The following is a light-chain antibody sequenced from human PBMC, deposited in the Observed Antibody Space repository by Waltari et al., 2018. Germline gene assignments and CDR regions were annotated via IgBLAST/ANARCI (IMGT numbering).Light chain of an antibody. J-gene: IGKJ5*01. CDR1: QSLSDN. CDR3: QQYNTWPPIT. V-gene: IGKV3-15*01. Sequence: EIVMTQSPATLSVSPGERAILSCRASQSLSDNFAWYQQKPGQAPRLLIYGASTRATGIPARFSGSGSGTDFTLTISSLQSEDFAIYYCQQYNTWPPITFGRGTRLEIK. CDR2: GAS.